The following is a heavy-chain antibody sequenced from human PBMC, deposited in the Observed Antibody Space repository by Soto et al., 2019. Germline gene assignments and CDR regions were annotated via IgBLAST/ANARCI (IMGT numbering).Heavy chain of an antibody. CDR3: AAFGEPRASYYYGSGSYYKRDY. D-gene: IGHD3-10*01. CDR1: GFTFSSYA. Sequence: GGSLRLSCAASGFTFSSYAMSWVRQAPGKGLEWVSAISGSGGSTYYADSVKGRFTISRDNSKNTLYLQMNSLRAEDTAVDYCAAFGEPRASYYYGSGSYYKRDYWGQGTLVTVSS. CDR2: ISGSGGST. J-gene: IGHJ4*02. V-gene: IGHV3-23*01.